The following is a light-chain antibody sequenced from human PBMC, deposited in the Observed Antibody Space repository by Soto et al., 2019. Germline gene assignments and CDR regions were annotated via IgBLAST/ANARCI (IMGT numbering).Light chain of an antibody. Sequence: DIQMTQSPSSLSASVGDRVTITCRASQGITTYLAWYQQKAGKAPKLLIYDASSLQSGVPSRFSGSGSGTDFTLTISSLQPEDFATYYCQQSYSTPLTFGGGTKVEI. CDR3: QQSYSTPLT. J-gene: IGKJ4*01. V-gene: IGKV1-39*01. CDR2: DAS. CDR1: QGITTY.